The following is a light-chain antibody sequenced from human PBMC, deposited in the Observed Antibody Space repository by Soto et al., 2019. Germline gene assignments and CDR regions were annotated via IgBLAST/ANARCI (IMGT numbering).Light chain of an antibody. CDR3: QQRSNWPRT. J-gene: IGKJ1*01. CDR1: QSVSSC. V-gene: IGKV3-11*01. CDR2: DAS. Sequence: EIVLTQSPATLSLSPGEAATLSCRASQSVSSCFAWYQQKPGQAPRLLIYDASNRATGIPARFSGSGSGTDFTLTISSLAPEDFAIYYCQQRSNWPRTFGQGTKVEIK.